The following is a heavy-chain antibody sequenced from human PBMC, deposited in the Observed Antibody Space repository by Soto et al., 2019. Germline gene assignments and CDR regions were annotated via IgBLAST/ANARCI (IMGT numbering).Heavy chain of an antibody. V-gene: IGHV3-21*01. CDR1: GFTFSSYS. CDR2: ISSSSSYI. D-gene: IGHD5-18*01. J-gene: IGHJ4*02. Sequence: GGSLRLSCAASGFTFSSYSMNLVRQAPGKGLEWVSSISSSSSYIYYADSVKGRFTISRDNAKNSLYLQMNSLRAEDTAVYYCARETSYGPYFDYWGQGTLVTVSS. CDR3: ARETSYGPYFDY.